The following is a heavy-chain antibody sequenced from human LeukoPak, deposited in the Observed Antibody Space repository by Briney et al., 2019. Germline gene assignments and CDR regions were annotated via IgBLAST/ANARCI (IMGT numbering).Heavy chain of an antibody. V-gene: IGHV3-48*04. CDR2: ISSTSSAI. D-gene: IGHD3-10*01. CDR1: GFSFSSYS. CDR3: ARVIGSYSDSAY. J-gene: IGHJ4*02. Sequence: PGGSLRLSCAASGFSFSSYSMNWVRQAPGKGLEWLSYISSTSSAIYYADSLKGRFTISRDNAKNSLYLQMDSLRAEDTAVYYCARVIGSYSDSAYWGQGTLVTVSS.